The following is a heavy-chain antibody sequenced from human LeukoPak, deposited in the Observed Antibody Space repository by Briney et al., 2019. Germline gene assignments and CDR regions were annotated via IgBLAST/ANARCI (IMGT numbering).Heavy chain of an antibody. CDR2: ISSSSSYI. CDR3: ARDYYGSGSYSIFDY. D-gene: IGHD3-10*01. CDR1: GFTFSSYS. Sequence: TGGSLRRSCAASGFTFSSYSMNWVRQAPGKGLEWVSSISSSSSYIYYADSVKGRFTISRDNAKKSLYLQMNSLRAEDTAVYYCARDYYGSGSYSIFDYWGQGTLVTVSS. J-gene: IGHJ4*02. V-gene: IGHV3-21*01.